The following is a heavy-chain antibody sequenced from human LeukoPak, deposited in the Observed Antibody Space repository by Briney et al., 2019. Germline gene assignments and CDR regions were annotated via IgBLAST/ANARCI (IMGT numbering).Heavy chain of an antibody. Sequence: PSESLSLTCTVSGGSISSGDYYWSWIRQPPGKGLEWIGYIYYSGSTYYNPSLKSRVTISVDTSKTQFSLKLSSVTAADTAVYYCAREGLTTIDYWGQGTLVTVSS. CDR1: GGSISSGDYY. D-gene: IGHD3-22*01. CDR2: IYYSGST. J-gene: IGHJ4*02. V-gene: IGHV4-30-4*01. CDR3: AREGLTTIDY.